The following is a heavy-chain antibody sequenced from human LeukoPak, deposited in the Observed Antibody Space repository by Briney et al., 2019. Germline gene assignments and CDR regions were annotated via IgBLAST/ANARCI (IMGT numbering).Heavy chain of an antibody. V-gene: IGHV4-4*07. Sequence: SETLSLTCTVSGGSISSYYWSWIRQPAGKGLEWIGRIYSSGSTNYNPSLKSRVTISVDTSKNQFSLKLRSVMAADTAVYYCARAYCVGDCTVLHIYFDNWGQGTLVTVSS. D-gene: IGHD2-21*02. J-gene: IGHJ4*02. CDR1: GGSISSYY. CDR3: ARAYCVGDCTVLHIYFDN. CDR2: IYSSGST.